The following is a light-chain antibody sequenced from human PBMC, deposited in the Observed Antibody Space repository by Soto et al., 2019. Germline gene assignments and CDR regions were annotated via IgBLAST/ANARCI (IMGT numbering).Light chain of an antibody. V-gene: IGLV2-14*01. J-gene: IGLJ1*01. Sequence: QSPLPQPASVSGSPGQSITISCTGTSSDVGGYNYVSWYQQHPGKAPKLMIYEVSNRPSGVSNRFSGSKSGHTASLTISGLQSEDEADYFCTSYTSSTTLDVFGTGTTVTVL. CDR1: SSDVGGYNY. CDR3: TSYTSSTTLDV. CDR2: EVS.